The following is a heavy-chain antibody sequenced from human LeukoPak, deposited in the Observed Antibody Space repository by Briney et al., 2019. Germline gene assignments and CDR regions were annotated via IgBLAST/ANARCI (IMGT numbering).Heavy chain of an antibody. CDR2: IYTSGST. Sequence: SETLSLTCTVSGASISSGSHHWSWIRQPAGKGLEWIGRIYTSGSTNYNPSLKSRVTMSVDTSKNQFSLKLTSVNAADTALYYCTRDNGGDWYAFDIWGQGTVVTVSS. CDR3: TRDNGGDWYAFDI. CDR1: GASISSGSHH. J-gene: IGHJ3*02. D-gene: IGHD2-21*02. V-gene: IGHV4-61*02.